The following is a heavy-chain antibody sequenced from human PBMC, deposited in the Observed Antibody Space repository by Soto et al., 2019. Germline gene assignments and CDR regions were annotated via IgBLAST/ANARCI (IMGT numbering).Heavy chain of an antibody. D-gene: IGHD1-26*01. J-gene: IGHJ4*02. CDR2: INGRSNYV. CDR3: AREDGVVGSSSAFDH. CDR1: GFTFSTYT. Sequence: EVQVVESGGGLVKPGGSLRLSCVFSGFTFSTYTMNWVRQAPGKGLEWVSSINGRSNYVYYADSVKGRFTISRDNDNNSLYLQMNRLRAEDTAIYYCAREDGVVGSSSAFDHWGLGTLVTVSS. V-gene: IGHV3-21*01.